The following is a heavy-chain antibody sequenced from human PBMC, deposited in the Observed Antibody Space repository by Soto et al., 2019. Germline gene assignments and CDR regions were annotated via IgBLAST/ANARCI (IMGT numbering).Heavy chain of an antibody. D-gene: IGHD1-26*01. J-gene: IGHJ4*02. V-gene: IGHV4-31*02. CDR2: IYYSGST. CDR3: ASLTLFGRLRDY. CDR1: GVSISSGGYY. Sequence: TLSLTCTVSGVSISSGGYYWSLIRHHPGKGLEWIGYIYYSGSTYYNPSLKSRVTISVDTSKNQFSLKLSSVTAADTAVYYCASLTLFGRLRDYWGQGTLVTVSS.